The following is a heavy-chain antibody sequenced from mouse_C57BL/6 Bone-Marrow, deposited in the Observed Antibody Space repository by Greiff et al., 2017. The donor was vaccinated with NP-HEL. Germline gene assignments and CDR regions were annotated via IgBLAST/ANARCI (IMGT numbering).Heavy chain of an antibody. J-gene: IGHJ3*01. Sequence: VQLQQSGAELVRPGASVKLSCTASGFNIKDDYMHWVKQRPEQGLEWIGWIDPENGDPEYASKFQGKATITADTSSNTAYLQLSSLTSEDTAVYYCIRQLRLQAYWGQGTLVTVSA. V-gene: IGHV14-4*01. CDR1: GFNIKDDY. D-gene: IGHD3-2*02. CDR2: IDPENGDP. CDR3: IRQLRLQAY.